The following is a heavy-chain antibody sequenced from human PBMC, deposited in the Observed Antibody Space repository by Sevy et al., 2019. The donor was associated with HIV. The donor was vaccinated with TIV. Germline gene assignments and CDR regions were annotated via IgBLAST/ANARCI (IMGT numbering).Heavy chain of an antibody. V-gene: IGHV3-30*04. CDR3: ARGENDDEFFQY. Sequence: GGSLGLSCTASGFIFSNFAMHWVRQAPGKGREWVAVTSYDGSHKYYTDSVKGRFTVSRDNSRNILSLEMNNLRRDDTAVYYCARGENDDEFFQYWGQGTLVTVSS. CDR1: GFIFSNFA. D-gene: IGHD1-26*01. J-gene: IGHJ1*01. CDR2: TSYDGSHK.